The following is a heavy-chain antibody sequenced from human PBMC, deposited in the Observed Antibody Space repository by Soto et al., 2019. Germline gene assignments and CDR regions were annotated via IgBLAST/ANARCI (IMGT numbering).Heavy chain of an antibody. J-gene: IGHJ4*02. V-gene: IGHV3-23*01. CDR2: ISGSGNTT. D-gene: IGHD6-13*01. CDR1: GFTFSSYA. Sequence: EVQLLESGGGLVQPGGSLRLSCAASGFTFSSYAMTWVRRAPGKGLEWVSAISGSGNTTYYADSVKGRFTISRDSSKNTLYLQMNSLRAEDTAVYFCAKDLSSSWYPQYLGQGTLVTVSS. CDR3: AKDLSSSWYPQY.